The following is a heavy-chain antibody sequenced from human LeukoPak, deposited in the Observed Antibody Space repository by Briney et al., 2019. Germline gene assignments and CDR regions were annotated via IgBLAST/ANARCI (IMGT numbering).Heavy chain of an antibody. CDR1: GGSFSGYY. CDR2: INHSGST. CDR3: ARLRYSSGCCVDY. D-gene: IGHD6-19*01. V-gene: IGHV4-34*01. J-gene: IGHJ4*02. Sequence: SETLSLTCAVYGGSFSGYYWSWIRQPPGKGLEWIGEINHSGSTNYNPSLKSRVTISVDTSKNQFSLKLSSVTAADTAVYYCARLRYSSGCCVDYWGQGTLVTVS.